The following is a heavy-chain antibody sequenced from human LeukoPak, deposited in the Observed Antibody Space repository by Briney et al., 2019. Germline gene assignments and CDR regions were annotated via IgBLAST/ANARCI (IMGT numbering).Heavy chain of an antibody. CDR3: AKGSRGWLARGDY. D-gene: IGHD6-19*01. V-gene: IGHV3-53*01. J-gene: IGHJ4*02. CDR2: IYSGGST. Sequence: GGSLRLSCAASGFTVSSNYMSWVRQASGKGLERVSVIYSGGSTYYADSVKGRFTISRDNSKNTLYLQMNSLRAEDTAVYYCAKGSRGWLARGDYWGQGTLVTVSS. CDR1: GFTVSSNY.